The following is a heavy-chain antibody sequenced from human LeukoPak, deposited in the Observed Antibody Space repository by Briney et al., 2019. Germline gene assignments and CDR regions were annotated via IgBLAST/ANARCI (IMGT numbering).Heavy chain of an antibody. CDR3: ARVFHPTSSQFYFDY. CDR1: GGSISSYY. J-gene: IGHJ4*02. Sequence: SETLSLTCIVSGGSISSYYWSWIRQPAGKGLEWIGRMYISGTTDYNPSLESRVTMSVDTSKNQFSLKLSSVTAADTAVYYCARVFHPTSSQFYFDYWGQGTLVTVSS. V-gene: IGHV4-4*07. D-gene: IGHD2-2*01. CDR2: MYISGTT.